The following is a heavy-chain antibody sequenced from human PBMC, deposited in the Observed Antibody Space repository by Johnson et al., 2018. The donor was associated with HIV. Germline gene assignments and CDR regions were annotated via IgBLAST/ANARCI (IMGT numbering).Heavy chain of an antibody. CDR3: ARAYVVDTAMVTIAVAGSAFDI. D-gene: IGHD5-18*01. Sequence: EVRLVESGGGLVQSGGSLRLSCAASGFTVSSNYMSWVRQAPGKGLEWISGISGSGGSTFYADSAKGRFTISRDNSKNTLYLQMNSLRAEYTAVYYCARAYVVDTAMVTIAVAGSAFDIWGQGTMVTVSS. CDR1: GFTVSSNY. CDR2: SGSGGST. J-gene: IGHJ3*02. V-gene: IGHV3-66*02.